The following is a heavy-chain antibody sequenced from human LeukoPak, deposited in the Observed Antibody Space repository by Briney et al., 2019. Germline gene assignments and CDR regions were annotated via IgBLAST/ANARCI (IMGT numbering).Heavy chain of an antibody. CDR2: IRNDGSKR. D-gene: IGHD3-16*01. CDR3: AKSPMTSVNYVDF. Sequence: GGSLRLSCAASGFSFSTYAMHWVRQAPGKGLEWVAYIRNDGSKRYYADSVKGRFTISRDNSKNTLSLQMNSLRGEDTSVYYCAKSPMTSVNYVDFWGQGTLVTVSS. CDR1: GFSFSTYA. V-gene: IGHV3-30*02. J-gene: IGHJ1*01.